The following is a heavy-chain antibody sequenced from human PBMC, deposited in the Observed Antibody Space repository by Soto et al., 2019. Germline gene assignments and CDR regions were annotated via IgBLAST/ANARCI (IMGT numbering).Heavy chain of an antibody. V-gene: IGHV4-59*08. J-gene: IGHJ3*02. CDR3: ARHKPNKLNDILDAFDI. CDR1: DDSTNKLY. D-gene: IGHD1-20*01. CDR2: IHSTGST. Sequence: HVQLQETGPGLVKPSETLTLTCSVSDDSTNKLYWSWIRQAPGKGLEWIGYIHSTGSTKYSPSLKMLLTLSKDTPNTHLTLNLTSVTSADPAVYFCARHKPNKLNDILDAFDIWGPGTMVTVSS.